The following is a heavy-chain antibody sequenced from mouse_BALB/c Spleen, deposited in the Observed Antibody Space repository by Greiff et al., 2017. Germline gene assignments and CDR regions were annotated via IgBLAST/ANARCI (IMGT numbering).Heavy chain of an antibody. CDR2: ISSGSSTI. J-gene: IGHJ2*01. CDR3: ARSVLRYDFDY. CDR1: GFTFSSFG. D-gene: IGHD1-1*01. Sequence: EVQLVESGGGLVQPGGSRKLSCAASGFTFSSFGMHWVRQAPEKGLEWVAYISSGSSTIYYADTVKGRFTISRDNPKNTLFLQMTSLRSEDTAMYYCARSVLRYDFDYWGQGTTLTVSS. V-gene: IGHV5-17*02.